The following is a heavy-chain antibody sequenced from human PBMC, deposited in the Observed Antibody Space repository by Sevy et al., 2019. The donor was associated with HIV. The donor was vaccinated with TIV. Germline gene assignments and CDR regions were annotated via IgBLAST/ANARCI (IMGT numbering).Heavy chain of an antibody. D-gene: IGHD3-22*01. Sequence: LSVTCAASGFTFSNYGMHWVRQAPGKGLECVAVIWNDGSNKYYADSVNGRFTISRDNSKNTLYLQMNSLRVEDTAVYFCARGGDFNDRSAKGDFDYWGQGTLVTVSS. V-gene: IGHV3-33*01. CDR2: IWNDGSNK. J-gene: IGHJ4*02. CDR1: GFTFSNYG. CDR3: ARGGDFNDRSAKGDFDY.